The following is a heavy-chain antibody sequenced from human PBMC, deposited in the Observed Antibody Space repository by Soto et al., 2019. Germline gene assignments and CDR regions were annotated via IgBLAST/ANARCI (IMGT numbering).Heavy chain of an antibody. Sequence: GESLKISCNGSGYIFTSYWISWGRQMPGKGLAWMGRIDPSDSYTNYSPSFQGHVTISADKSISTAYLQWSSLKASDTAMYYCARQGYDILTGYYKVVFFDYWGQGTLVTVSS. CDR2: IDPSDSYT. V-gene: IGHV5-10-1*01. D-gene: IGHD3-9*01. CDR3: ARQGYDILTGYYKVVFFDY. CDR1: GYIFTSYW. J-gene: IGHJ4*02.